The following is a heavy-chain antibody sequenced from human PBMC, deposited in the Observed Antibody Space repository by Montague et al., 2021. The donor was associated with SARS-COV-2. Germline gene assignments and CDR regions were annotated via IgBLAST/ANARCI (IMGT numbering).Heavy chain of an antibody. CDR3: ARGGVPGFCDS. J-gene: IGHJ4*02. CDR2: IYSDGKI. D-gene: IGHD3-10*01. Sequence: SLRLSCAASGVTVSTNYMSWVRQAPGKGLEWVSVIYSDGKIYYADSVTGRFSISRHESDSTLFLQMNGLRREDTAVYYCARGGVPGFCDSWGPGTLVTVSS. CDR1: GVTVSTNY. V-gene: IGHV3-53*04.